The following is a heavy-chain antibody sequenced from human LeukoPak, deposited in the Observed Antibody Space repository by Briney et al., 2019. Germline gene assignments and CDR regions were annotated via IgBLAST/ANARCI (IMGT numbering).Heavy chain of an antibody. CDR3: VKGLIGLLPGDF. V-gene: IGHV3-23*01. J-gene: IGHJ4*02. D-gene: IGHD2-21*01. Sequence: GGSLRLSCAASGFTFENYGMSWVRQAPGKGLEWVSSISGRVGPTRRSYGDSVKGRSTVSRDNSKNTLYLHMNSLRAEDTAVYYCVKGLIGLLPGDFWGQGTLVTVSS. CDR2: ISGRVGPTRR. CDR1: GFTFENYG.